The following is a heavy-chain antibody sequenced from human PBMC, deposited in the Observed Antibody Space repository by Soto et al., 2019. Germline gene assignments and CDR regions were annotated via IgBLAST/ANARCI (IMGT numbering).Heavy chain of an antibody. V-gene: IGHV5-51*01. CDR2: IYPGDSDT. CDR1: GYSFTSYW. Sequence: GESLKISCKGSGYSFTSYWSGWVRQMPGKGLEWMGIIYPGDSDTRYSPSFQGQVTISADKSISTAYLQWSSLKASDTAMYYCARRDSSGSGYYGMDVWGQGTTVTVSS. D-gene: IGHD3-22*01. J-gene: IGHJ6*02. CDR3: ARRDSSGSGYYGMDV.